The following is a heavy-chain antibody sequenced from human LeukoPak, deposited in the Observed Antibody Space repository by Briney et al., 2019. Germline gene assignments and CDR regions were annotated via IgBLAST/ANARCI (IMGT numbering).Heavy chain of an antibody. Sequence: GASVTVSFKSSGYTFTSYGISWVRQAPGQGLERMGWISAYNGNTNYAQKLQGRVTMTTDTSTSTAYMELRSLRSDDTAVYYCARGHGSGSYYTFYGMDVWGQGTTVTVSS. J-gene: IGHJ6*02. CDR1: GYTFTSYG. D-gene: IGHD3-10*01. V-gene: IGHV1-18*01. CDR3: ARGHGSGSYYTFYGMDV. CDR2: ISAYNGNT.